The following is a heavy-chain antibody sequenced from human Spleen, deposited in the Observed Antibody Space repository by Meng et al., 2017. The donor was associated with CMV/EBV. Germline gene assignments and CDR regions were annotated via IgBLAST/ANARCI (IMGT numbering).Heavy chain of an antibody. CDR1: GYTFTGYY. J-gene: IGHJ4*02. D-gene: IGHD4-17*01. CDR2: INPNSGGT. V-gene: IGHV1-2*02. Sequence: QVQLVQSGAEVKKPXXXXXXSCKASGYTFTGYYMHWVRQAPGQGLEWMGWINPNSGGTNYAQKFQGRVTMTRDTSISTAYMELSRLRSDDTAVYYCARATVTFNFDYWGQGTLVTVSS. CDR3: ARATVTFNFDY.